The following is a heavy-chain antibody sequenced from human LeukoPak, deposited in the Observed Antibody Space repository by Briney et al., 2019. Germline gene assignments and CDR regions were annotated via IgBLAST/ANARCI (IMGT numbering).Heavy chain of an antibody. J-gene: IGHJ5*02. Sequence: SETLSLTCTVSGGSISSSSSYWGWIRQSPGKGLEWIGNMYYSGSTYYNPSLKSRVTISVDASRNLFSLKLSSVTAADTAVYSWATYHQRFDPGDREPVVPVPS. CDR2: MYYSGST. V-gene: IGHV4-39*02. CDR3: ATYHQRFDP. CDR1: GGSISSSSSY. D-gene: IGHD2-2*01.